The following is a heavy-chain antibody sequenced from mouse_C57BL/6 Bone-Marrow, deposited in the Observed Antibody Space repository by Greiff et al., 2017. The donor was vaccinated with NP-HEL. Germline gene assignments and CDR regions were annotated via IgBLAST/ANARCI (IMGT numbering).Heavy chain of an antibody. CDR1: GYSFTSYY. J-gene: IGHJ1*03. V-gene: IGHV1-66*01. CDR3: ARGAGPDYYGSSYPYWYFDV. Sequence: QVQLQQSGPELVKPGASVKISCKASGYSFTSYYIHWVKQRPGQGLEWIGWIYPGSGNTKYNEKFKGKATLTADTSSSTAYMQLSSLTSEDSAVYYCARGAGPDYYGSSYPYWYFDVWGTGTTVTVSS. CDR2: IYPGSGNT. D-gene: IGHD1-1*01.